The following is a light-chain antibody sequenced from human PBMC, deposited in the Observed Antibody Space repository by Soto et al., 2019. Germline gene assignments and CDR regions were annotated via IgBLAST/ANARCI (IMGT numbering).Light chain of an antibody. Sequence: QSVLTQPASVSGSPGQSITISCTGTSSDVGGYNYVSWYQQHPGKAPKLMIYEVSNRPSGISNRFSGSKSGNTASLTISGLQAEDEADYYCSSYTSRGTYVFGTGTKVTVL. CDR3: SSYTSRGTYV. J-gene: IGLJ1*01. CDR1: SSDVGGYNY. CDR2: EVS. V-gene: IGLV2-14*01.